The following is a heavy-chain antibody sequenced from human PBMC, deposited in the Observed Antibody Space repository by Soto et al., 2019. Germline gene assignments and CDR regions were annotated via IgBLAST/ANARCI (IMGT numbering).Heavy chain of an antibody. D-gene: IGHD3-22*01. V-gene: IGHV4-59*01. Sequence: SEPLPLTYTVAGGSNSSYHWSWIRQKPDKGLEWIGYIYYSGSTNYNPSLKSRVTISVDTSKNQFSLKLSSVTAADTAVYYCARESFYDSGGFHGFDYWGQGTLVTVSS. J-gene: IGHJ4*02. CDR2: IYYSGST. CDR3: ARESFYDSGGFHGFDY. CDR1: GGSNSSYH.